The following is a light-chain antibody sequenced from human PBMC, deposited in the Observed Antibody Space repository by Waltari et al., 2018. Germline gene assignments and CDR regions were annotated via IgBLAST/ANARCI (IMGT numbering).Light chain of an antibody. CDR2: GAS. CDR3: QQYDGSVVT. J-gene: IGKJ4*01. V-gene: IGKV3-20*01. Sequence: EIVLTQSPGTLSVSPGERVTVSCRSSQTITGSWLTWYHQKPGQAHRLLSYGASNRAPGIPDRFSGSGSGTDFTLTISRLEPEDSAVYYCQQYDGSVVTFGGGTKVEIK. CDR1: QTITGSW.